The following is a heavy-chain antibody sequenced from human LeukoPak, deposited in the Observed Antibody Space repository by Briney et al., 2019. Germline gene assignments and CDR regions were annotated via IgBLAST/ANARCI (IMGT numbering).Heavy chain of an antibody. J-gene: IGHJ4*02. CDR3: ARRVAAAGKDDC. D-gene: IGHD6-13*01. CDR1: GGSISSSSYY. V-gene: IGHV4-39*01. CDR2: IYYSGST. Sequence: SETLSLTCTVSGGSISSSSYYWGWIRQPPGKGLEWIGSIYYSGSTYYNPSLKSRVTISVDTSKNQFSLKLSSVTAADTAVYYCARRVAAAGKDDCWGQGTLVTVSS.